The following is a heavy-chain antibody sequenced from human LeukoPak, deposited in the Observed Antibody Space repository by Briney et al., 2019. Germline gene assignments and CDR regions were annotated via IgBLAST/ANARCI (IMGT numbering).Heavy chain of an antibody. CDR1: DGSLSTYY. CDR2: IYYSGST. V-gene: IGHV4-59*08. D-gene: IGHD1-26*01. J-gene: IGHJ3*02. CDR3: ARQGSVGLSDGFDI. Sequence: SETLSLTCTVSDGSLSTYYWSWIRQPPGKELEWIGYIYYSGSTNYNPSLKSRVTMSVDRSKNQFSLKLSSVTAADTAVYYCARQGSVGLSDGFDIWGQGTMVTVAS.